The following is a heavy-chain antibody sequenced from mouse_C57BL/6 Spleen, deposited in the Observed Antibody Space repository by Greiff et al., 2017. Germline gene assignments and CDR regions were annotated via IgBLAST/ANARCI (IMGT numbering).Heavy chain of an antibody. D-gene: IGHD2-4*01. J-gene: IGHJ4*01. Sequence: QVQLKESGAELARPGASVKMSCKASGYTFTSYTMHWVNQRPGQGLEWIGYINPSSGDTKYNQKFKDKATLTADKSSSTAYMQLSSLTSEDSAVYYCAREDDYDEYYAMDYWGQGTSVTVSS. CDR1: GYTFTSYT. V-gene: IGHV1-4*01. CDR2: INPSSGDT. CDR3: AREDDYDEYYAMDY.